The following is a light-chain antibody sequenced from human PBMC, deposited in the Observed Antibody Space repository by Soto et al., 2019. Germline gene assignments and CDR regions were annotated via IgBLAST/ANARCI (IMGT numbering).Light chain of an antibody. Sequence: EILMTQSPATLSVSPGERATLSCRASQSVSRNLAWYQQKPGQTPRILVYGASNRATGIPDRFSGSGSGTDCTLTISRLEPEDFAVYYCQQHGSSPITFSQGTRLEIK. V-gene: IGKV3-20*01. J-gene: IGKJ5*01. CDR1: QSVSRN. CDR3: QQHGSSPIT. CDR2: GAS.